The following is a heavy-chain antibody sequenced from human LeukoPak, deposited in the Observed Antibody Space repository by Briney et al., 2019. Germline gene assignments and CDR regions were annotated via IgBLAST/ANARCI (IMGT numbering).Heavy chain of an antibody. CDR2: IYSGGGRT. Sequence: GGSLTLSCAASGFPLSSNYMSWVRQAPGKGLEWVSVIYSGGGRTYYEDSVKGRFTIYRDNSKNTLYLKMNSLRVEDTAVYYCARDVDSRTYYWGQGTPVTVSS. CDR1: GFPLSSNY. D-gene: IGHD3-22*01. CDR3: ARDVDSRTYY. J-gene: IGHJ4*02. V-gene: IGHV3-53*01.